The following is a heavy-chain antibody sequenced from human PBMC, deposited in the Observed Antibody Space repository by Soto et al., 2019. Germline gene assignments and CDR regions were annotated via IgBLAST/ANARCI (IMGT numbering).Heavy chain of an antibody. CDR1: GYTFTSYG. J-gene: IGHJ4*02. Sequence: ASVKVSCKASGYTFTSYGISWVRQAPGQGLEWMGRISAYNGNTNYAQKLQGRVTMTTDTSTSTAYMELRSLRSDDTAVYFCVRARSTDSRPDYWGQGTLVTVSS. CDR2: ISAYNGNT. V-gene: IGHV1-18*01. D-gene: IGHD3-22*01. CDR3: VRARSTDSRPDY.